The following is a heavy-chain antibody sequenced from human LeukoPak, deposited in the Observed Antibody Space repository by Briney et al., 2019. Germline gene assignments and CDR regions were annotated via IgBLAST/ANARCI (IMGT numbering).Heavy chain of an antibody. Sequence: GGSLRLSCAASGFTFSDNYMSWIRQAPGKGLEWVSYISSSGNTTKNADSVKGRFTITRDNAKNSLYLQMSSLRAEDTAVYYCARDGGSAWFLDYWGQGTLVIVSS. D-gene: IGHD6-19*01. CDR3: ARDGGSAWFLDY. CDR1: GFTFSDNY. CDR2: ISSSGNTT. V-gene: IGHV3-11*04. J-gene: IGHJ4*02.